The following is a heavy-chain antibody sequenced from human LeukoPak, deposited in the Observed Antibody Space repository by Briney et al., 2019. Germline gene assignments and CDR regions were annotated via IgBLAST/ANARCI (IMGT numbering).Heavy chain of an antibody. D-gene: IGHD4-23*01. CDR1: GYSFTSYW. CDR2: IYPGDSDT. V-gene: IGHV5-51*01. J-gene: IGHJ3*02. CDR3: ARQGEGYGGNLDAFDI. Sequence: GESPKISCKGSGYSFTSYWIGWVRQMPGKGLEWMGIIYPGDSDTIYSPSFQGQVTISADKSISTAYLQWSSLKASDTAMYYCARQGEGYGGNLDAFDIWGQGTMVTVSS.